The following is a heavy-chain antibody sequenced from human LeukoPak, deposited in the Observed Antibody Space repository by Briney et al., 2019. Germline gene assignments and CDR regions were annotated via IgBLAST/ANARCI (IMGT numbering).Heavy chain of an antibody. Sequence: SVKVSCKASGGTFSSYAISWVRQAPGQGLEWMGRIIPILGIANYTQKFQGRVTITADKSTSTAYMELSSLRSEDTAVYYCAASRWTRAAAGHPGIDYWGQGTLVTVSS. V-gene: IGHV1-69*04. D-gene: IGHD6-13*01. CDR3: AASRWTRAAAGHPGIDY. CDR1: GGTFSSYA. J-gene: IGHJ4*02. CDR2: IIPILGIA.